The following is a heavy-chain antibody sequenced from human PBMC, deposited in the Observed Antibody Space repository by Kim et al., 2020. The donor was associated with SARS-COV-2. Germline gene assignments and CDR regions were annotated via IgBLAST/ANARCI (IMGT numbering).Heavy chain of an antibody. D-gene: IGHD3-22*01. CDR1: GYTFTSYA. Sequence: ASVKVSCKASGYTFTSYAMNWVRQAPGQGLEWMGWINTNTGNPTYAQGFTGRFVFSLDTSVSTAYLQISSLKAEDTAVYYCARAESDYYDSSGYHVPLYFDYWGQGTLVTVSS. CDR3: ARAESDYYDSSGYHVPLYFDY. J-gene: IGHJ4*02. V-gene: IGHV7-4-1*02. CDR2: INTNTGNP.